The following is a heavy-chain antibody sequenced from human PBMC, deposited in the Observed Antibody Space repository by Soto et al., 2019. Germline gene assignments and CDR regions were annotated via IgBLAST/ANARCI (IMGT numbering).Heavy chain of an antibody. V-gene: IGHV1-8*01. D-gene: IGHD6-6*01. CDR2: MNPNSGNT. J-gene: IGHJ3*02. Sequence: ASVKVSCKASGYTFTSYDINWVRQATGQGLEWMGWMNPNSGNTGYAQKFQGRVTMTRNTSISTAYMELSSLRSEDAAVYYCARGGRIAARDDAFDIWGQGTMVTVSS. CDR3: ARGGRIAARDDAFDI. CDR1: GYTFTSYD.